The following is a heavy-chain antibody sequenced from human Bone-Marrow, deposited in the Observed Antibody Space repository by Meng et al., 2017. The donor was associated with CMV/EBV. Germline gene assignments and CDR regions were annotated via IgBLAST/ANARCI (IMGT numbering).Heavy chain of an antibody. CDR3: AREAYYYGSGSHFDY. D-gene: IGHD3-10*01. V-gene: IGHV4-34*01. CDR2: INHSGST. CDR1: GGSFSGYY. Sequence: SETLSLTCAVYGGSFSGYYWSWIRQPPGKGLEWIGEINHSGSTNYNPSLKSRVTISVDTSKNQFSLKLSSVTAADTAVYYCAREAYYYGSGSHFDYWGQGTLVTVPQ. J-gene: IGHJ4*02.